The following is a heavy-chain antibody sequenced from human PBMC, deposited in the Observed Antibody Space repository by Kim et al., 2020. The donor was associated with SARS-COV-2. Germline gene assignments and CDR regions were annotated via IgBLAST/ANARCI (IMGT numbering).Heavy chain of an antibody. D-gene: IGHD1-26*01. CDR2: IYTSGNT. CDR1: GGSINTGSHY. Sequence: SETLSLTCTVSGGSINTGSHYWTWIRQPAGKGLEWIGRIYTSGNTEYNPSLKSRVTISVDTSKNQFSLKLTSVTDADTAVYYCPRGVHFGSYWNLDYWAHATLVTVYS. V-gene: IGHV4-61*02. J-gene: IGHJ4*01. CDR3: PRGVHFGSYWNLDY.